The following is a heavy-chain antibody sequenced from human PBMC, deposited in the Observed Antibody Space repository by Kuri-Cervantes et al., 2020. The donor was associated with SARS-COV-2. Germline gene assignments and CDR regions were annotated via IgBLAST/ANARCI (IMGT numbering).Heavy chain of an antibody. J-gene: IGHJ4*02. V-gene: IGHV3-23*01. CDR2: ISGSGGST. CDR3: ARQGYCSSTSCYTIPPDY. CDR1: GFTFSTYR. D-gene: IGHD2-2*02. Sequence: GESLKISCAASGFTFSTYRMHWIRQAPGKGLEWVSAISGSGGSTYYADSVKGRFTISRDNSKNTLYLQMNSLRAEDTAVYYCARQGYCSSTSCYTIPPDYWGQGTLVTVSS.